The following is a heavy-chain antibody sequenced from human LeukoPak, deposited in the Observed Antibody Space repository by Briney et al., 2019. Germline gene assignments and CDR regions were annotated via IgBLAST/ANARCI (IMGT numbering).Heavy chain of an antibody. V-gene: IGHV3-23*01. CDR3: AKVGSSYCSGGTCYLDY. J-gene: IGHJ4*02. D-gene: IGHD2-15*01. Sequence: PGGSLRLSCAVSGITLSSYAMSWVRQAPGKGLEWVSAISGSGGSTYYADSVKGRFTISRDNSKNTLYLQMNSLRAEDTAVYYCAKVGSSYCSGGTCYLDYWGQGTLVTVSS. CDR2: ISGSGGST. CDR1: GITLSSYA.